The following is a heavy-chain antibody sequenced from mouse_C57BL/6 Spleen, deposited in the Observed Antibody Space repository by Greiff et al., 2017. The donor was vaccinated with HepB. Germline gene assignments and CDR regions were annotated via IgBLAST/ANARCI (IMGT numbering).Heavy chain of an antibody. CDR1: GFSLTSYG. J-gene: IGHJ1*03. CDR2: IWSGGST. Sequence: QVHVKQSGPGLVQPSQSLSITCTVSGFSLTSYGVHWVRQSPGKGLEWLGVIWSGGSTDYNAAFISRLSISKDNSKSQVFFKMNSLQADDTAIYYCARGDYYGSSWYFDVWGTGTTVTVSS. CDR3: ARGDYYGSSWYFDV. D-gene: IGHD1-1*01. V-gene: IGHV2-2*01.